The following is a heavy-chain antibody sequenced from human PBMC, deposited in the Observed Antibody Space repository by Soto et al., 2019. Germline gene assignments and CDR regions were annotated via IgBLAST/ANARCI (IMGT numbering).Heavy chain of an antibody. V-gene: IGHV1-69*06. CDR2: IIPIFGTA. J-gene: IGHJ6*02. CDR3: ARSQLERRFYYYYGMDV. Sequence: KVSCKASGGTFSSYAISWVRQAPGQGLEWMGGIIPIFGTANYAQKFQGRVTITADKSTSTAYMELSSLRSEDTAVYYCARSQLERRFYYYYGMDVWGQGTTVTVS. CDR1: GGTFSSYA. D-gene: IGHD1-1*01.